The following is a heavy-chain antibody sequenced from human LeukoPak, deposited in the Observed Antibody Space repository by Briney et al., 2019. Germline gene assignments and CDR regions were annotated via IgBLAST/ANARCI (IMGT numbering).Heavy chain of an antibody. J-gene: IGHJ4*02. CDR1: GVSISSGSYY. CDR2: IYTSGST. V-gene: IGHV4-61*02. D-gene: IGHD2-15*01. CDR3: ARRSATATYFDY. Sequence: PSQTLSLTCTVSGVSISSGSYYWSWIRQPAVKGLEWIGRIYTSGSTNYNPSLKSRVTISVDTSKNQFSLKLSSVTAADTAVYYCARRSATATYFDYWGQGTLVTVSS.